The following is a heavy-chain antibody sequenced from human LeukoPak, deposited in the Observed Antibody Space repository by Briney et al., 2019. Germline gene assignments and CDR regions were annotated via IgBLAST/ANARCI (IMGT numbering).Heavy chain of an antibody. Sequence: VIYSGGSTYYADSVKGRFTISRDNSKNTLYLQMNSLRAEDTAVYYCARGPYSYDSSGAFDIWGQGTMVTVSS. CDR2: IYSGGST. V-gene: IGHV3-66*01. J-gene: IGHJ3*02. D-gene: IGHD3-22*01. CDR3: ARGPYSYDSSGAFDI.